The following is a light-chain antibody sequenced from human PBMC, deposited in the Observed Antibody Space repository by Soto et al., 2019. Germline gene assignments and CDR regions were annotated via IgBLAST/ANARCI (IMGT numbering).Light chain of an antibody. CDR3: QQYATYSWT. J-gene: IGKJ1*01. CDR1: QSVQTW. Sequence: DSQMTQSPSTLSAFAGDRVTITCRASQSVQTWLAWYQHKPGKAPKLLIYDASSLQSGVPSRFSGSGSGTEFTLTISSLQPDDFATFYCQQYATYSWTFGQGTKVDI. V-gene: IGKV1-5*01. CDR2: DAS.